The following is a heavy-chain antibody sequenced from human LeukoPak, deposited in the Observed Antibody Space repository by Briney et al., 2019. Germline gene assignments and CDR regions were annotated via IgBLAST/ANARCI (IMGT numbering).Heavy chain of an antibody. J-gene: IGHJ4*02. CDR2: INPVSGVT. D-gene: IGHD5-12*01. V-gene: IGHV1-2*02. CDR3: ARSGFSGYDLGFDY. CDR1: GYTFTDYF. Sequence: ASVKVSCKASGYTFTDYFMHWVRQAPGQGLEWMVWINPVSGVTNYAQNFQGRVTMTRDTSINTAYMELNRLRSGDTAVYYCARSGFSGYDLGFDYWGQGTLVTVSS.